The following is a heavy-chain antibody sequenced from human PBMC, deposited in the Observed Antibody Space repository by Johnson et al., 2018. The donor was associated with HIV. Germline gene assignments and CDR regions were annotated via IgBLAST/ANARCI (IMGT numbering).Heavy chain of an antibody. CDR2: IKSKTDGGTT. CDR3: TTEGDAFDI. J-gene: IGHJ3*02. V-gene: IGHV3-15*01. Sequence: EVQLVESGGGVVQPGRPLRLSCAASGFIFNDAWMNWVRQAPGKGLEWVGRIKSKTDGGTTDYAAPVKGRFTISRDDSRNMLSLQMNSLKTEDTAVYYCTTEGDAFDIWGQGTMVTVSS. CDR1: GFIFNDAW.